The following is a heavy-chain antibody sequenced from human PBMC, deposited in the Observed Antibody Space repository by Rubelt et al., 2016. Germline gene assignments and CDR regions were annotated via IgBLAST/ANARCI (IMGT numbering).Heavy chain of an antibody. CDR3: EKEYSSGWYDY. J-gene: IGHJ4*02. Sequence: EVQLVESGGGVVQPGGSLRLSCAASGFTFDEYAMHWVRQAPGKGLEWVSLISGDGGSSNYAESVKGRFTISRDNSKNSLDLQMNSLGTEDTAFYYCEKEYSSGWYDYWGQGTLVTVSS. CDR1: GFTFDEYA. CDR2: ISGDGGSS. D-gene: IGHD6-19*01. V-gene: IGHV3-43*02.